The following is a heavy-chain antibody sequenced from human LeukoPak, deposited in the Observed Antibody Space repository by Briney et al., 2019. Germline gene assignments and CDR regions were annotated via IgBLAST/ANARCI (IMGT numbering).Heavy chain of an antibody. CDR1: GFTFSSYA. D-gene: IGHD1-26*01. CDR2: ITSSSSYI. V-gene: IGHV3-21*06. CDR3: ARDPYSGNYGAYYYYYMDV. Sequence: GGSLRLSCAASGFTFSSYAMSWVRPAPGKGLEWVSSITSSSSYIYYADSVKGRFTISRDNAKNSLYLQMDSLRVEDTAEYYCARDPYSGNYGAYYYYYMDVWGKGTTVTVSS. J-gene: IGHJ6*03.